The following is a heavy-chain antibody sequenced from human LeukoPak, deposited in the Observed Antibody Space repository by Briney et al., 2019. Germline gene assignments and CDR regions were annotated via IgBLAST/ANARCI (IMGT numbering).Heavy chain of an antibody. CDR2: IYSGGST. CDR1: GFTVSSNY. CDR3: ARDGTGDYYFDY. D-gene: IGHD7-27*01. V-gene: IGHV3-66*01. Sequence: GGSLRLSCAASGFTVSSNYMSWVRQAPGKGLEWVSVIYSGGSTYYADSVKGRFTISRDNSKNTLYLQMNSLRAEDTAVYYCARDGTGDYYFDYWDQGTLVTVSS. J-gene: IGHJ4*02.